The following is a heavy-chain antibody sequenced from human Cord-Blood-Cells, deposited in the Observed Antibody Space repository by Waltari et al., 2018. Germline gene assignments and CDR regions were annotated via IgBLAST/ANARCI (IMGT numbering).Heavy chain of an antibody. CDR3: ARLDSSSWSHFDY. CDR2: IYSGGST. J-gene: IGHJ4*02. D-gene: IGHD6-13*01. Sequence: EVQSVESGGGLIQPGGSLRLSCAASGFTVSSNYLSWLRQAPGKGLEWVSVIYSGGSTYYADSVKGRFTISRDNSKNTLYLQMNSLRAEDTAVYYCARLDSSSWSHFDYWGQGTLVTVSS. V-gene: IGHV3-53*01. CDR1: GFTVSSNY.